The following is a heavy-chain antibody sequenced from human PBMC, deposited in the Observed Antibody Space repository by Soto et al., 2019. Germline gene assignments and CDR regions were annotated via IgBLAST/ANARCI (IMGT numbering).Heavy chain of an antibody. D-gene: IGHD6-19*01. CDR1: GGTFSNYA. CDR2: IVPIFGTT. CDR3: ARVEAVAGLYNYHGLDV. V-gene: IGHV1-69*12. Sequence: QVQLVQSGAEVKKPGSSVKVSCKVSGGTFSNYAIDWVRLAPGHGLEWMGGIVPIFGTTYYTQKFQGRATIIADDSTTTADLEMSSLRSEDTAIDYCARVEAVAGLYNYHGLDVWGQGTAVTVSS. J-gene: IGHJ6*02.